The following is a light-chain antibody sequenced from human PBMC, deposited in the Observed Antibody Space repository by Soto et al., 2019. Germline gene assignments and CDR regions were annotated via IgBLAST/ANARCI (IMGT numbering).Light chain of an antibody. V-gene: IGLV2-14*01. J-gene: IGLJ2*01. CDR2: DVS. CDR3: SSYTTSSTLI. CDR1: SSDVGGYNY. Sequence: QSALTQPASVSGSPGQSITISCTGTSSDVGGYNYVSWYQQHPGKAPKLMIYDVSNRPSGVSNRFSGAKSGNTASLTISGLQAYDEAEDYCSSYTTSSTLIFGGGTKLSVL.